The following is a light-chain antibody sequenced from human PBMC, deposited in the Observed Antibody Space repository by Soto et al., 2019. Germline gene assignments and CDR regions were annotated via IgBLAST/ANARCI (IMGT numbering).Light chain of an antibody. V-gene: IGKV3-15*01. CDR2: GAS. Sequence: EVVMTQSPATLSVSPGERATLSCRASQSVGNSLAWYQQKPGQAPRLLIYGASTRSTGFPARFSVSGSGTEFTLTISSLQAEDFAVYYCQQYKNWPPYTFGQGTKLEIK. CDR1: QSVGNS. J-gene: IGKJ2*01. CDR3: QQYKNWPPYT.